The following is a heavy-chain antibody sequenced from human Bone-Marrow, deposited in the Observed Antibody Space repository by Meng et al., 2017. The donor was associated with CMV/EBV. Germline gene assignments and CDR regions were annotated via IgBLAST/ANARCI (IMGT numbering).Heavy chain of an antibody. Sequence: SETLSLTCAVYGGSFSGYYWSWIRQPPGKGLEWIGEINHSGSTNYNPSLKSRVTISADTSKNQFSLKLSSVTAADTAVYYCAREYKRIRSGWDYWGQGTLVTVSS. D-gene: IGHD6-19*01. CDR1: GGSFSGYY. CDR2: INHSGST. J-gene: IGHJ4*02. CDR3: AREYKRIRSGWDY. V-gene: IGHV4-34*01.